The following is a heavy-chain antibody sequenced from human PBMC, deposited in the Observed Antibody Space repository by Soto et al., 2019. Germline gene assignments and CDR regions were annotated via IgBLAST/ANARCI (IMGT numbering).Heavy chain of an antibody. CDR1: GGTFRSNG. CDR2: IIPIVHTA. V-gene: IGHV1-69*01. D-gene: IGHD3-22*01. Sequence: QVQLVQSGAEVKKPGSSVKVSCKASGGTFRSNGISWVLQAPGQGLEWLGGIIPIVHTASYAQTFRGRVTINADESTTTAYMELSSLSSQDMAVYYCAMITMIHSFDPWGQGTLVTVSS. J-gene: IGHJ5*02. CDR3: AMITMIHSFDP.